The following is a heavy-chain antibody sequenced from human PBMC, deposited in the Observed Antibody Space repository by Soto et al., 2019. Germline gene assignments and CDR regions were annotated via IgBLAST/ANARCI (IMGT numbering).Heavy chain of an antibody. CDR2: IYYSGST. D-gene: IGHD3-16*01. CDR1: GGSISSGGYY. J-gene: IGHJ4*02. CDR3: ARGVLH. V-gene: IGHV4-31*03. Sequence: QVQLQESGPGLVKPSQTLSLTCTVSGGSISSGGYYWSWIRQHPGKGLEWIGSIYYSGSTYYNPSHKSRVTISVEQSKHPFSLTLSSVTAADTAVYYCARGVLHWGQGTLVTVSS.